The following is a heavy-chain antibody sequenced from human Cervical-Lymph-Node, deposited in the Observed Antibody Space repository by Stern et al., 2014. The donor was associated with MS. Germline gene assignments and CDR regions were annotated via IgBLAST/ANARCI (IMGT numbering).Heavy chain of an antibody. CDR1: GGSTSSYY. V-gene: IGHV4-59*08. J-gene: IGHJ4*02. CDR2: ISSSGGT. CDR3: ARGYTTSSGRPDY. Sequence: QVQLVESGPGLVKPSETLSLTCTVSGGSTSSYYWSWIRQPPGKGLEWIGYISSSGGTKYNPSLKSRVTISLETSKNQVSPHLSSVTAADTAVYYCARGYTTSSGRPDYWGQGTLVTVSS. D-gene: IGHD6-6*01.